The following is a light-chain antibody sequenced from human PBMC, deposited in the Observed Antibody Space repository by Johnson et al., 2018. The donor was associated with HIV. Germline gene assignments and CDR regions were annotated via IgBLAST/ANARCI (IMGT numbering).Light chain of an antibody. J-gene: IGLJ1*01. CDR2: DNN. CDR1: SSTIGNNY. V-gene: IGLV1-51*01. Sequence: QSVLTQPPSVSAAPGQKVTISCSGSSSTIGNNYVSWYQHLPGTAPKLLIYDNNKRPSGIPDRFSASKSGTSATLGITGLQTEDEADYYCGTWDSSLSGGLYVFGTGTRVTVL. CDR3: GTWDSSLSGGLYV.